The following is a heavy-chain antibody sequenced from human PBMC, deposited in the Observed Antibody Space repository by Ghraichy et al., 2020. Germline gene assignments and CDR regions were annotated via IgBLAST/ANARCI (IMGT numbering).Heavy chain of an antibody. J-gene: IGHJ5*02. CDR2: INSDGSST. CDR1: GFTFSNYW. Sequence: GALRLSCAASGFTFSNYWMHWVRQAPGKGLVWVSRINSDGSSTDYADSVKGRFTISRDNAKKTLYLQMNSLRDEDTAVYYCAREKFDPWGQGTLVTVSS. CDR3: AREKFDP. V-gene: IGHV3-74*01.